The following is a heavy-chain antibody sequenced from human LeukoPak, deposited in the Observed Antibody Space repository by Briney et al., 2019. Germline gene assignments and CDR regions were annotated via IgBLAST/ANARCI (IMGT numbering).Heavy chain of an antibody. D-gene: IGHD4-23*01. CDR3: ATELRWKDH. V-gene: IGHV1-8*01. Sequence: ASVKVSCKASGYTFTNYDINWVRQATGQGLEWMGYMKPNSGNTGYAQKFQGRVTMTRDTSISTAYMELGSLTSEDTAVYYCATELRWKDHWGQGTLVTVSS. CDR1: GYTFTNYD. CDR2: MKPNSGNT. J-gene: IGHJ4*02.